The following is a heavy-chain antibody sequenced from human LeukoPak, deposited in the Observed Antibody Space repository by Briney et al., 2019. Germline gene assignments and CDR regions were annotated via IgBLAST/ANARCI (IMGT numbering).Heavy chain of an antibody. CDR1: GFTFDSYA. CDR3: ARDQLAYSGYDTLFDY. Sequence: GGSLRLSCAASGFTFDSYAIHWVRQAPGKGLEWVAAISYDRSNKYYADSVKGRFTISRDNSKNTLYLQLNSLRPEDTAVYYCARDQLAYSGYDTLFDYWGQGSLVTVSS. J-gene: IGHJ4*02. D-gene: IGHD5-12*01. CDR2: ISYDRSNK. V-gene: IGHV3-30*04.